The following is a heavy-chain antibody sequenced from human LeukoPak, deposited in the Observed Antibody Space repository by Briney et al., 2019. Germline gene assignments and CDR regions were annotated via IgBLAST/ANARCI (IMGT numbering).Heavy chain of an antibody. CDR3: ATNPRLEWLP. J-gene: IGHJ5*02. V-gene: IGHV3-20*04. CDR1: GFTFDDYG. CDR2: INWNGGST. D-gene: IGHD3-3*01. Sequence: PGGSLRLSCAASGFTFDDYGMSWVRQAPGKGLEWVSGINWNGGSTGYADSVKGRFTISRDNAKNSLYLQMNSLRAEDTAVYYCATNPRLEWLPWGQGTLVTVSS.